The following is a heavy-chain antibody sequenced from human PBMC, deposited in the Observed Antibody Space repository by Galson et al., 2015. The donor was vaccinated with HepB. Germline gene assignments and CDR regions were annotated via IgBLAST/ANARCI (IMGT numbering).Heavy chain of an antibody. J-gene: IGHJ4*02. CDR1: GFTFSNAW. CDR3: TTDPGPAMVPDDY. V-gene: IGHV3-15*01. CDR2: IKSKTDGGTT. D-gene: IGHD5-18*01. Sequence: SLRLSCAASGFTFSNAWMSWVRQAPGKGLEWVGRIKSKTDGGTTDYAAPVKGRFTISRDDSKNTLYLQMNSLKTEDTAVYYCTTDPGPAMVPDDYWGQGTLVTVSS.